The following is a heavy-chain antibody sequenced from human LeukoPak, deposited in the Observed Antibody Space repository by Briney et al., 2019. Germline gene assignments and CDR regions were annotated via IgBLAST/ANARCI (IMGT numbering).Heavy chain of an antibody. CDR1: GYTFTGYY. J-gene: IGHJ4*02. D-gene: IGHD6-6*01. V-gene: IGHV1-2*02. Sequence: ASVKVSCKASGYTFTGYYMHWVRQAPGQGPEWMGWINPNSGGTKYAQKFQGRVSMTRDTSISTAYMELSSLGSDNTAVFYCARKTAARRTSEFDYWGQGTPVTVSS. CDR3: ARKTAARRTSEFDY. CDR2: INPNSGGT.